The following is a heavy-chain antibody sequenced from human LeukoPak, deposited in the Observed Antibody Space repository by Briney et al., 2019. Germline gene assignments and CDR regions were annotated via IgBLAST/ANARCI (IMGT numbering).Heavy chain of an antibody. CDR1: GFTFSDYV. CDR2: ISGSDGST. D-gene: IGHD2-15*01. Sequence: GGSLRLSCAASGFTFSDYVMSWVRQAPGKGLEWVSAISGSDGSTYYGDSVKGRFTISRDISKNSLDLQMNRLRGEDTAVYYCARESPTSGIDSWGQGTLVIVSS. V-gene: IGHV3-23*01. J-gene: IGHJ5*01. CDR3: ARESPTSGIDS.